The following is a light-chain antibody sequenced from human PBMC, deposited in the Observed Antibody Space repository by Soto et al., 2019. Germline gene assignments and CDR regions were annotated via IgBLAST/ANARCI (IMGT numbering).Light chain of an antibody. CDR2: DAS. CDR1: QSASSSY. CDR3: QQYGSSPT. J-gene: IGKJ1*01. Sequence: EIVLTQSPGTLSWSPVSGATLSCRASQSASSSYLAWYQQKFGQAPRLLIYDASRRATGIPERFSGSGSGTDFTLTINRLEPEDFAVYYCQQYGSSPTFGLGTKVDIK. V-gene: IGKV3-20*01.